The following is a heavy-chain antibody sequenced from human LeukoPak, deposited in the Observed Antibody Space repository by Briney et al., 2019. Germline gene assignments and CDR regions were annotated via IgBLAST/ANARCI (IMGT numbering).Heavy chain of an antibody. Sequence: ASVMVSCKASGYTFTSYCISWLRQAPGQGLEWMGWISASNGNTNYEQKLQGRGTMTTGTSTSTAYMELRSLRSDDTAVYYCARVYSSGWCFDYWGQGTLVTVSS. D-gene: IGHD6-19*01. CDR3: ARVYSSGWCFDY. J-gene: IGHJ4*02. CDR1: GYTFTSYC. V-gene: IGHV1-18*01. CDR2: ISASNGNT.